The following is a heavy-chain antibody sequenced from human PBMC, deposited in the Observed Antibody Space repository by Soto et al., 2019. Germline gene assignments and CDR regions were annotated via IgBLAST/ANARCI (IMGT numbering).Heavy chain of an antibody. Sequence: SETLSLTCTVSGGSISSDGYYWSWIRQHPGKGLEWIGYIYYSGTTYYSPSLKSRVTISIDTSKKQFSLKLSSVTAADTAVYYCARDYSASAFDIWGQGRMVTVS. CDR3: ARDYSASAFDI. J-gene: IGHJ3*02. D-gene: IGHD4-4*01. CDR2: IYYSGTT. V-gene: IGHV4-31*03. CDR1: GGSISSDGYY.